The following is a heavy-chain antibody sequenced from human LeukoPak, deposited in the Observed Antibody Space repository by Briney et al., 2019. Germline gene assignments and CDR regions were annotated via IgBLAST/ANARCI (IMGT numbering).Heavy chain of an antibody. CDR2: INPDGSST. CDR3: AKSNTVTSPGDY. CDR1: GFTFSGYW. V-gene: IGHV3-74*01. D-gene: IGHD4-17*01. Sequence: PGGSLRLSCAASGFTFSGYWMHWVRQAPGKGLVWVSRINPDGSSTTYADSVKGRFTISRDNSKNTLYLQMNSLRAEDTAVYYCAKSNTVTSPGDYWGQGTLVTVSS. J-gene: IGHJ4*02.